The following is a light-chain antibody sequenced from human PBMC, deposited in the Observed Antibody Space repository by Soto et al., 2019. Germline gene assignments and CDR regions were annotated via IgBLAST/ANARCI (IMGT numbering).Light chain of an antibody. CDR3: QVWDTSSDHPI. CDR2: YDS. V-gene: IGLV3-21*04. J-gene: IGLJ2*01. CDR1: NIGSES. Sequence: SYELTQPPSVSVAPGKTARITCEGNNIGSESVHWYQQKPGQAPVLVIYYDSDRPSGIPERFSGSNSGNTATLTISRVEAGDEADYYCQVWDTSSDHPIFGGGTKLTVL.